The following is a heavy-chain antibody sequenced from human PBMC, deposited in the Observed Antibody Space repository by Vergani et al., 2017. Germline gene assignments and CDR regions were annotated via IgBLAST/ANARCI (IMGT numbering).Heavy chain of an antibody. J-gene: IGHJ6*02. V-gene: IGHV1-8*03. CDR1: GYTITSYD. D-gene: IGHD1-26*01. CDR3: ARLRIVGATDYYYGMDV. CDR2: MNPNSGNT. Sequence: QVQLVQSGAEVKKPGASVKVSCKASGYTITSYDINWVRQATGQGLEWMGWMNPNSGNTGYAQKFQGRVTITRNTSISTAYMELSSLRSEDTAVYYCARLRIVGATDYYYGMDVWGQGTTVTVSS.